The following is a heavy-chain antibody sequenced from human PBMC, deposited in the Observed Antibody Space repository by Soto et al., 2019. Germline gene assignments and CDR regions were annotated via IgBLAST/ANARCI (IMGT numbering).Heavy chain of an antibody. J-gene: IGHJ6*02. CDR1: GFTFSSYG. Sequence: GGSLRLSCAASGFTFSSYGMHWVRQAPGKGLEWVAVIWYDGSNKYYADSVKGRFTISRDNSKNTLYLQMNSLRAEDTAVYYCARDSATMTGGYYYGMDVWGQGTTVTVS. V-gene: IGHV3-33*01. CDR3: ARDSATMTGGYYYGMDV. CDR2: IWYDGSNK. D-gene: IGHD4-17*01.